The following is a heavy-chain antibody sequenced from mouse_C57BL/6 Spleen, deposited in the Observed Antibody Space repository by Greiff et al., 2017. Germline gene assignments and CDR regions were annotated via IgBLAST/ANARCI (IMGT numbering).Heavy chain of an antibody. Sequence: EVKLVESGGGLVQPGGSLKLSCAASGFTFSDYYMYWVRQTPEKRLEWVAYISNGGGSTYYPDTVKGRFTISRDNAKNTLYLQMSRLKSEDTAMYYCARSYGSSFYWYFDVWGTGTTVTVSS. D-gene: IGHD1-1*01. CDR2: ISNGGGST. CDR1: GFTFSDYY. CDR3: ARSYGSSFYWYFDV. V-gene: IGHV5-12*01. J-gene: IGHJ1*03.